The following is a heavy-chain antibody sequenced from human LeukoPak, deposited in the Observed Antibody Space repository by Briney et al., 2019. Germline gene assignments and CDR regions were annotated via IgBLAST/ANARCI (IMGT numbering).Heavy chain of an antibody. CDR2: IIPIFGTA. Sequence: SVKVSCKASGGTFSSYAISWVRQAPGQGLEWMGGIIPIFGTANYAQKFQGRGTITADESTSTAYMELSSLRSEDTAVYYCARERGDLAHDAGDYWGQGTLVTVSS. V-gene: IGHV1-69*13. CDR1: GGTFSSYA. J-gene: IGHJ4*02. CDR3: ARERGDLAHDAGDY. D-gene: IGHD5-24*01.